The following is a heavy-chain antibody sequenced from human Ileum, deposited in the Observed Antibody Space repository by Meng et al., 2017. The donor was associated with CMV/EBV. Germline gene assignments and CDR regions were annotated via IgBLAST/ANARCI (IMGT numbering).Heavy chain of an antibody. J-gene: IGHJ4*02. CDR1: GFSFTGYD. CDR3: VAYNWHATDY. CDR2: IKTDGTGA. D-gene: IGHD3-16*01. V-gene: IGHV3-74*01. Sequence: LSCVASGFSFTGYDMYWVRQVPEKGLVWVSRIKTDGTGAVYADSVRGRFTISRDNAKNTLYLQMNSLRAEDAAMYYCVAYNWHATDYWGQGTLVTVSS.